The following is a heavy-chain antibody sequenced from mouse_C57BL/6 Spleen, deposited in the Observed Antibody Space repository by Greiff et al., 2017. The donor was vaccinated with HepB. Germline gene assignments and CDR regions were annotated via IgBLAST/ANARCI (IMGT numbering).Heavy chain of an antibody. CDR2: INPNYVTT. J-gene: IGHJ3*01. V-gene: IGHV1-39*01. D-gene: IGHD1-1*01. Sequence: VQLKESGPELVKPGASVKISCKASGYSFTDYNMNWVKQSNGKSLEWIGVINPNYVTTSYNQKFKGKATLTVDQSSSTAYMQLNSLTSEDSAFYYCASEHSYGSSPWFAYWGQGTLVTVSA. CDR3: ASEHSYGSSPWFAY. CDR1: GYSFTDYN.